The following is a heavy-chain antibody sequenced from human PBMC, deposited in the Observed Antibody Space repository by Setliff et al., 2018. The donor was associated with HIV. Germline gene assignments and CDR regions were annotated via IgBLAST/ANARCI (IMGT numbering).Heavy chain of an antibody. CDR1: GGSISSGTYY. D-gene: IGHD2-15*01. CDR2: IYASGST. V-gene: IGHV4-61*02. Sequence: SETLSLTCTVSGGSISSGTYYWSWIRQPAEKGLEWIGRIYASGSTNYNPSLRSRVAISVDTSKNQFSLKLSSVTAADTAVYYCARRGYCSGGSCYHYYMDVWGKGTTVTVSS. CDR3: ARRGYCSGGSCYHYYMDV. J-gene: IGHJ6*03.